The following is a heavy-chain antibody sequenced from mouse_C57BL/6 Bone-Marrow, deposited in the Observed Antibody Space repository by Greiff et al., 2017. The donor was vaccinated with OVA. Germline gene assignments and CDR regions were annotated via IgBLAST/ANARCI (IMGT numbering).Heavy chain of an antibody. CDR2: IDPENGDT. D-gene: IGHD1-1*01. CDR1: GFNIKDDY. V-gene: IGHV14-4*01. CDR3: TTDTTVVDY. J-gene: IGHJ2*01. Sequence: VQLQQSGAELVRPGASVKLSCTASGFNIKDDYMHWVKQRPEQGLEWIGWIDPENGDTEYASKFQGKATITADTSSNTAYLQLSSLTSEDTAVYYCTTDTTVVDYWGRGTTLTVSS.